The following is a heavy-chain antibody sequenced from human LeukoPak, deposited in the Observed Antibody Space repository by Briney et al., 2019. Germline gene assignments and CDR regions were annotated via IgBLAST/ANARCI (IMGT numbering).Heavy chain of an antibody. Sequence: ASVKVFCKASGGTFSSYAISWVRQAPGQGLEWMGGIIPIFGTANYAQKFQGRVTITADESTSTAYMELSSLRSEDTAVYYCAGGGPIVGATPFDYWGQGTLVTVSS. CDR1: GGTFSSYA. V-gene: IGHV1-69*13. CDR3: AGGGPIVGATPFDY. CDR2: IIPIFGTA. J-gene: IGHJ4*02. D-gene: IGHD1-26*01.